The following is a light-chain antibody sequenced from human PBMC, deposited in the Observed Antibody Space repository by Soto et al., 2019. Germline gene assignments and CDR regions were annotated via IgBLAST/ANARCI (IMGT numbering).Light chain of an antibody. Sequence: QSVLTKPSSGSGSPGQSITISCTGTSSDVGSYNLVSWYQQHPGKAPKVMIYEVSKRPSGVSNRFSGSKSGNTASLTISGLQAEDEADYYCCSYAGSYVFGTGTKVTVL. J-gene: IGLJ1*01. CDR1: SSDVGSYNL. CDR3: CSYAGSYV. CDR2: EVS. V-gene: IGLV2-23*02.